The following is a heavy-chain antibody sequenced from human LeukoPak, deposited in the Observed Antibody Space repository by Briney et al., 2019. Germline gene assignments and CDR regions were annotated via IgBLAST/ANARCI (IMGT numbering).Heavy chain of an antibody. V-gene: IGHV4-39*01. CDR1: GGSIGSSSYY. Sequence: SETLSLTCSVSGGSIGSSSYYWGWIRQPPGKGLEWIGNIYYSGSTYFNPSLKSRVTISVDTSKNQFSLKLSAVAAADTAVYYCASVRRGFGESSKYYSYYYMDVWGIGTTVTISS. D-gene: IGHD3-10*01. J-gene: IGHJ6*03. CDR2: IYYSGST. CDR3: ASVRRGFGESSKYYSYYYMDV.